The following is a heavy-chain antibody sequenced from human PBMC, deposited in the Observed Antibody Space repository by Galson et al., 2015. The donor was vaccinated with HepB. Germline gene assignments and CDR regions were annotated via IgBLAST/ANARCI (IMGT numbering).Heavy chain of an antibody. CDR2: IKSKSEGGTI. J-gene: IGHJ6*03. CDR1: GFTFNNAW. Sequence: SLRLSCAVSGFTFNNAWMNWVRQAPGKGLEWVGRIKSKSEGGTIDYAAFVKGRFSISRDDSKNTLYLQMNSLKTEDTAVYYCATYYDFWSGYYKNYYYYYMDVWGKGTTVTVSS. CDR3: ATYYDFWSGYYKNYYYYYMDV. D-gene: IGHD3-3*01. V-gene: IGHV3-15*07.